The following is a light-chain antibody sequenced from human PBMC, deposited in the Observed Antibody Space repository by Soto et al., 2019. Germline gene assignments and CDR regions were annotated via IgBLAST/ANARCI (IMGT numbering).Light chain of an antibody. CDR3: QQYGNSPRYS. CDR1: QTVSSIY. CDR2: ATS. V-gene: IGKV3-20*01. Sequence: EIVLTQSPGTLPLSPGESVTLSCRASQTVSSIYLAWYQQKPGQAPRLVIYATSSRATGIPDRFSGSGSGTDFTLTISRLEPEDFAVYYCQQYGNSPRYSFGQGTRLEI. J-gene: IGKJ2*03.